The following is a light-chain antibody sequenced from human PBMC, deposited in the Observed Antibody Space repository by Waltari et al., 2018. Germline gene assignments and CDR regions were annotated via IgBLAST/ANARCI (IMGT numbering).Light chain of an antibody. V-gene: IGLV2-23*02. CDR3: CSYAGANTYV. J-gene: IGLJ1*01. Sequence: QSALTQPASVSGSPGQSITVPCTGTSSDVGTYNLVSWYQHHPPKAPQLMIYEVSKRPSGVSNRFSGSKSGNTASLTISGLQPEDEADYYCCSYAGANTYVFGSGTKVTVL. CDR1: SSDVGTYNL. CDR2: EVS.